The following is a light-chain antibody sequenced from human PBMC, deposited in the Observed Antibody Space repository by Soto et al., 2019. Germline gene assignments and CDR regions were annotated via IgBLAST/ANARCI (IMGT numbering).Light chain of an antibody. J-gene: IGLJ3*02. Sequence: QLVLTQSPSASASLGASVKLTCTLSSVHTNYAIAWHQQRPEKGPRYLMKINSDGSHFKGDGIPDRFSGSSSGAERYLTISSLQSEDEADYYCQTWGTYPLRMFGGGTKLTVL. V-gene: IGLV4-69*01. CDR2: INSDGSH. CDR3: QTWGTYPLRM. CDR1: SVHTNYA.